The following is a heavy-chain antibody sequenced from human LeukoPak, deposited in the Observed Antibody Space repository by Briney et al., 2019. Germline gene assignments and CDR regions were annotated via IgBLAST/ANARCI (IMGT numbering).Heavy chain of an antibody. D-gene: IGHD5/OR15-5a*01. Sequence: PSETLSLTCTVSGGSISSSSYYWGWIRQPPGKGLEWIGSIYYSGSTYYNPSLKSRVTISVDTSKNQFSLKLSSVTAADTAVYYCARIGGVWSGIRFFYDGAFDIWGQGTMVTVSS. CDR2: IYYSGST. J-gene: IGHJ3*02. V-gene: IGHV4-39*07. CDR1: GGSISSSSYY. CDR3: ARIGGVWSGIRFFYDGAFDI.